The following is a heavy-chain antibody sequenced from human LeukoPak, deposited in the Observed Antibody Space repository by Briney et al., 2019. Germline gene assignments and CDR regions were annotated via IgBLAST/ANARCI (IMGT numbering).Heavy chain of an antibody. V-gene: IGHV3-23*01. CDR3: AKDGHCPGALCPTQIAVAGYNDN. CDR1: GFTFSIYT. Sequence: TGGSLRLSCAASGFTFSIYTMNWVRQAPGKGLEWVSIINYNGDNKYYADSVQGRFTISRDNSKNTVYLQMNSLRAEDTATYYCAKDGHCPGALCPTQIAVAGYNDNWGQGTLVTVSS. D-gene: IGHD6-19*01. CDR2: INYNGDNK. J-gene: IGHJ4*02.